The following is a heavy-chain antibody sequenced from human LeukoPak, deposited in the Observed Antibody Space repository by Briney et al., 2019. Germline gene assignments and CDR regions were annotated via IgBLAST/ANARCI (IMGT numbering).Heavy chain of an antibody. D-gene: IGHD1-1*01. J-gene: IGHJ4*02. V-gene: IGHV1-2*02. CDR1: GYTFTGYY. CDR3: ASVKWKHRSRPHYYFDY. Sequence: ASVKVSCKASGYTFTGYYMHWVRQAPGQGLEWMGWINPNSGGTNYAQKFQGRVTMTRDTSISTAYMELSRLRSDDTAVYYCASVKWKHRSRPHYYFDYWGQGTLVTVSP. CDR2: INPNSGGT.